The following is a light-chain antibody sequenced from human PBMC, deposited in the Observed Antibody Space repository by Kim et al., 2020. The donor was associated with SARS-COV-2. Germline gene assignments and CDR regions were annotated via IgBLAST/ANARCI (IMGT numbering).Light chain of an antibody. CDR3: QQRGNWPLT. CDR1: QSVRSY. CDR2: DAS. Sequence: EIVLTQSPATLSLSPGERATLSCRASQSVRSYVAWYQQKPGQAPRLLIYDASNRATAIPARFSGSGSGTVFTLTISSLEPEDFAVYYCQQRGNWPLTFGQGTRLEIK. J-gene: IGKJ5*01. V-gene: IGKV3-11*01.